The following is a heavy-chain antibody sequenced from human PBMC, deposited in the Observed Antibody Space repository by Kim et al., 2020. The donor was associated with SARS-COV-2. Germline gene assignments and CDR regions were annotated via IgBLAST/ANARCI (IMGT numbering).Heavy chain of an antibody. CDR2: IGTAGDT. CDR1: GFTFSSYD. V-gene: IGHV3-13*01. Sequence: GGSLRLSCAASGFTFSSYDMHWVRQATGKGLEWVSAIGTAGDTYYPGSVKGRFTISRENAKNSLYLQMNSLRAGDTAVYYCARGRYALTYYDILTGYSEWGQGTLVTVSS. J-gene: IGHJ4*02. D-gene: IGHD3-9*01. CDR3: ARGRYALTYYDILTGYSE.